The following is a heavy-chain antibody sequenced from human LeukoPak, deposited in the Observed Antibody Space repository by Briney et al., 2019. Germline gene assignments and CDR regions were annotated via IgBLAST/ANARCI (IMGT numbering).Heavy chain of an antibody. CDR3: ARGPATAFDI. J-gene: IGHJ3*02. CDR2: IRYNGDET. D-gene: IGHD1-14*01. CDR1: GFTFSHYY. Sequence: AGGSLRLSCAGSGFTFSHYYMHWVHQAPGKGLEYVSAIRYNGDETYYGKSVKGRFTISRDNSKKTLYLQMGSLRAEDTAVYYCARGPATAFDIWGQGTMVTVSS. V-gene: IGHV3-64*01.